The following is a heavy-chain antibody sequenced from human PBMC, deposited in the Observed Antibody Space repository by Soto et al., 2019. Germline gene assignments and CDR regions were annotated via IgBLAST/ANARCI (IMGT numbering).Heavy chain of an antibody. J-gene: IGHJ4*02. D-gene: IGHD2-2*01. V-gene: IGHV1-18*01. CDR3: SSDFRNRCTGTRCIYFDY. Sequence: PVQVSFMGSGYTFTSYGCSWLRQAPAQGLELEAWIGANNGDTNSAEKFQGRVTLTTATSTSTASMELRSLTSDDTAAYYYSSDFRNRCTGTRCIYFDYWGQGTLVTVYS. CDR2: IGANNGDT. CDR1: GYTFTSYG.